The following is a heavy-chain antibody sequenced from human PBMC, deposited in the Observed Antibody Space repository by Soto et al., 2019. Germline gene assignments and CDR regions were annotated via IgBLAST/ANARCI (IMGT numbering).Heavy chain of an antibody. CDR3: ATSDSRGASNPHYYYYGMDV. V-gene: IGHV1-24*01. Sequence: QVQLVQSGAEVKKPGASVKVSCKVSGDTLTELSMHWVRQAPGKGLEWMGGFDPEDGETIYAQKFQGRVTMTEDTSTDTAYMELSSLRSEDTAVYYCATSDSRGASNPHYYYYGMDVWGQGTTVTVSS. D-gene: IGHD4-4*01. CDR1: GDTLTELS. J-gene: IGHJ6*02. CDR2: FDPEDGET.